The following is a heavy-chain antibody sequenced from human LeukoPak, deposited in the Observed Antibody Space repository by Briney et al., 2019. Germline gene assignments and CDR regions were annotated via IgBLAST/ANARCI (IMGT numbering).Heavy chain of an antibody. V-gene: IGHV3-48*01. Sequence: PGGSLRLSCAASGFTFSSYSMNWVRQAPGKGLEWVSYISSSSSTIYYADSVKGRFIISRDNAKNSLYLQMNSLRAEDTAVYYCASAGYYYDSSAYYPDYWGQGTLVTVSS. CDR2: ISSSSSTI. D-gene: IGHD3-22*01. CDR1: GFTFSSYS. J-gene: IGHJ4*02. CDR3: ASAGYYYDSSAYYPDY.